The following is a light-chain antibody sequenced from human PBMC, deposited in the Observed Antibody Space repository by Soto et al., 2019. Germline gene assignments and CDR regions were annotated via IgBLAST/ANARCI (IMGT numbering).Light chain of an antibody. CDR1: SSDVGSYNL. CDR2: EGS. Sequence: QSVLTQPASVSGSPGQSITISCTGTSSDVGSYNLVSWYQQHPGKAPKLMIYEGSKRPSGVSNRFSGSKSGNTASLTISGLQVEVGADYYCSSYAGSSTVVFGGGTKLTVL. CDR3: SSYAGSSTVV. V-gene: IGLV2-23*01. J-gene: IGLJ3*02.